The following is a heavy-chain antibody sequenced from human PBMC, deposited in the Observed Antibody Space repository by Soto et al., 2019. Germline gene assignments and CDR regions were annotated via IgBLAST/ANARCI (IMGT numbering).Heavy chain of an antibody. CDR1: NFSISSGYY. Sequence: SETLSLTCVVSNFSISSGYYWGWIRQSPGKGLEWIASIYRSGTTSYNPSLKSRVTISVDPSKNQFSLMLTAVTAADTAVYYCARNHSGSYYPVFNYWGRGSLVTVSS. CDR3: ARNHSGSYYPVFNY. J-gene: IGHJ4*02. D-gene: IGHD1-26*01. V-gene: IGHV4-38-2*01. CDR2: IYRSGTT.